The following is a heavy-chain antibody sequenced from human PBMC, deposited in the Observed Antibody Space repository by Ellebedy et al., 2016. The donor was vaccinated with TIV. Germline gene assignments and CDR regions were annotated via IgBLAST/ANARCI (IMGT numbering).Heavy chain of an antibody. V-gene: IGHV1-18*01. Sequence: AASVKVSCKASGYTFTSYGISWVRQAPGQGLEWMGRISAYNGNTNYVQKFQGRVTMTRDTSTSTVYMELSSLRSEDTAVYYCARGGTMVRGVITFYYYYGMDVWGQGTTVTVSS. CDR2: ISAYNGNT. D-gene: IGHD3-10*01. J-gene: IGHJ6*02. CDR1: GYTFTSYG. CDR3: ARGGTMVRGVITFYYYYGMDV.